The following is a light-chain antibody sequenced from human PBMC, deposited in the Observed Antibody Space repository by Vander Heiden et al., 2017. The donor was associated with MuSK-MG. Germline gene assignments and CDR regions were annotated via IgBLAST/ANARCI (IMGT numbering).Light chain of an antibody. CDR3: QHRSHWP. Sequence: EIVLTQSPATLSWSPGERATLSCRASQSVSSYLAWYQQQPGQAPRLLISDASNRGTGIRVRFSGSGSESDLTLTIRRLEAYDFSVCYHQHRSHWPFGRGTKVEIK. CDR2: DAS. J-gene: IGKJ4*01. CDR1: QSVSSY. V-gene: IGKV3-11*01.